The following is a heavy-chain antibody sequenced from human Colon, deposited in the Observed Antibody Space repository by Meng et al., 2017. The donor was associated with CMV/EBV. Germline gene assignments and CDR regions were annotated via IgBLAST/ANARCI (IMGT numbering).Heavy chain of an antibody. V-gene: IGHV4-39*01. CDR2: IYYSGNT. Sequence: SIRNNSYYWGWIRQPPGKGLEWIGSIYYSGNTYYNPSLKSRVTISVDTSKNQFSLKLSSVTAADTAVYYCGRQGYYDSSGYYDLFDYWGQGTLVTVSS. CDR3: GRQGYYDSSGYYDLFDY. J-gene: IGHJ4*02. CDR1: SIRNNSYY. D-gene: IGHD3-22*01.